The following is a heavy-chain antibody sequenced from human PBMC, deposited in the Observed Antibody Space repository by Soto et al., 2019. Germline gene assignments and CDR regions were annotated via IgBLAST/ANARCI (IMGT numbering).Heavy chain of an antibody. CDR3: ASGIYYSNYDYYYGMDV. D-gene: IGHD4-4*01. V-gene: IGHV1-69*06. CDR1: GGTFSSYA. CDR2: IIPIFGTA. J-gene: IGHJ6*02. Sequence: QVQLVQSGAEVKKPGSSVKVSCKASGGTFSSYAISWVRQAPGQGLEWMGGIIPIFGTANYAQKFQGRVTITADKSTSTAYMELSSLRSEDTAVYYCASGIYYSNYDYYYGMDVWGQGTTATVSS.